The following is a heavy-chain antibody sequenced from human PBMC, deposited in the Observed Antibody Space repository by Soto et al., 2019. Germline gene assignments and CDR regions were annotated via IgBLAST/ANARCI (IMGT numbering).Heavy chain of an antibody. D-gene: IGHD5-12*01. CDR2: ISGSGGST. Sequence: GGSLRLSCAASGFTFSSYAMSWVRQAPGKGLEWVSAISGSGGSTYYADSVKGRFTISRDNSKNTLYLQMNSLRAEDTAVYYCAKRKYSGYDVEPAVFDYWGQGTLVTSPQ. CDR1: GFTFSSYA. V-gene: IGHV3-23*01. CDR3: AKRKYSGYDVEPAVFDY. J-gene: IGHJ4*02.